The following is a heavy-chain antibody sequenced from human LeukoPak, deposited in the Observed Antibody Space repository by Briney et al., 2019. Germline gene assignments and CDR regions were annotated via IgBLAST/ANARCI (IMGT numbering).Heavy chain of an antibody. CDR3: ARGYCSSTSCYKFFTSPLFDY. D-gene: IGHD2-2*02. V-gene: IGHV3-21*01. J-gene: IGHJ4*02. CDR1: GFTFSSYS. CDR2: ISSSSSYI. Sequence: GGSLRLSCAASGFTFSSYSMNWVRQAPGKGLEWVSSISSSSSYIYYADSVKGRFTISRDNAKNSLYLQMNSLRAEDTAVYYCARGYCSSTSCYKFFTSPLFDYWGQGTLVTVSS.